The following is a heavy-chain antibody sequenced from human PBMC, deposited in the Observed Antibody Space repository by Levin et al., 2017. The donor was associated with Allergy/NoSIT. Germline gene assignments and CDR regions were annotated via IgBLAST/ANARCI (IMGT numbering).Heavy chain of an antibody. V-gene: IGHV3-53*01. CDR2: IYSGGRT. CDR1: GFTVSDNY. D-gene: IGHD2-15*01. Sequence: PGGSLRLSCAASGFTVSDNYMSWVRQAPGKGLEWVSVIYSGGRTEYADSVKGRFTISRDNSKNTLYLQMNSLRAEDTAVYYCVRDVKREGSWTRFDPWGQGTLVTVSS. CDR3: VRDVKREGSWTRFDP. J-gene: IGHJ5*02.